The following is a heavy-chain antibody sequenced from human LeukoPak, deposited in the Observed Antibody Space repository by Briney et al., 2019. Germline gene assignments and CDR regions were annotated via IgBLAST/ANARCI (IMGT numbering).Heavy chain of an antibody. Sequence: SETLSLTCTVSGGSISSSSYYWGWIRQPPGKGLEWIGNIFYSGSSYYNPSLQSRVTMSVDTPKSQFSLKLSSVTAADTAVYYCARDRGTSGPWPYYLDSWGQGTLVTVSS. CDR2: IFYSGSS. CDR3: ARDRGTSGPWPYYLDS. J-gene: IGHJ4*02. D-gene: IGHD2-8*01. CDR1: GGSISSSSYY. V-gene: IGHV4-39*07.